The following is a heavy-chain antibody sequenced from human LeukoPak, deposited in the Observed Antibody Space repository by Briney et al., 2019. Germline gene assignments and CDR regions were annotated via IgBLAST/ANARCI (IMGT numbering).Heavy chain of an antibody. V-gene: IGHV3-53*01. D-gene: IGHD3-10*01. J-gene: IGHJ4*02. CDR1: GFTVSSNY. Sequence: GGSLRLSCAASGFTVSSNYMSWVRQAPGKGLEWVSVIYSGGSTYYADSVKGRFTISRDNSKNTLYLQMNSLRAEDTAVYYCARARGSGSHTHDYWGQGTLVTVSS. CDR3: ARARGSGSHTHDY. CDR2: IYSGGST.